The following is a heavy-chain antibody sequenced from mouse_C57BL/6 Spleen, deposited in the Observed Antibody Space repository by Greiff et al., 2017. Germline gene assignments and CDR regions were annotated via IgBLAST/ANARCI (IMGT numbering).Heavy chain of an antibody. CDR3: ARRGAYAMDY. V-gene: IGHV1-26*01. CDR2: INPNNGGT. Sequence: VQLQQSGPELVKPGASVKISCKASGYTFTDYYMNWVKQSHGKSLEWIGDINPNNGGTSYNQKFKGKATLTVDKSSSTAYMELRSLTSEDSAVYYCARRGAYAMDYWGQGTSVTVSS. D-gene: IGHD3-1*01. CDR1: GYTFTDYY. J-gene: IGHJ4*01.